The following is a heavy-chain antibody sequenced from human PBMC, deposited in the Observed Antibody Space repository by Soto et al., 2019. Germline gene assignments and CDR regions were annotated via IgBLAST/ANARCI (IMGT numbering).Heavy chain of an antibody. Sequence: SVKVSCKASGGTFSSYAISWVRQAPGQGLEWMRGIIPIFGTANYAQKFQGRVTITADESTSTAYMELSSLRSEDTAVYYCARDMPSSVFSRSSIAARPLYQYYYYYGMDVWGQGTTVTVSS. CDR3: ARDMPSSVFSRSSIAARPLYQYYYYYGMDV. CDR1: GGTFSSYA. D-gene: IGHD6-6*01. CDR2: IIPIFGTA. J-gene: IGHJ6*02. V-gene: IGHV1-69*13.